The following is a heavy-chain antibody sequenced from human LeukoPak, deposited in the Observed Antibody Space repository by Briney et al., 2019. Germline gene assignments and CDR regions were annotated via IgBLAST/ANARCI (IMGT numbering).Heavy chain of an antibody. D-gene: IGHD2-2*02. V-gene: IGHV4-39*07. CDR1: GGSISSSSYY. CDR3: ARSGYCSSTSCYMRGYYFDY. J-gene: IGHJ4*02. Sequence: SETLSLTCTVSGGSISSSSYYWGWIRQPPGKGLEWIGSIYYSGSTYYNPSLKSRVTISVDTSKNQFSLKLSSVTAADTAVYYCARSGYCSSTSCYMRGYYFDYWGQGTLVTVSS. CDR2: IYYSGST.